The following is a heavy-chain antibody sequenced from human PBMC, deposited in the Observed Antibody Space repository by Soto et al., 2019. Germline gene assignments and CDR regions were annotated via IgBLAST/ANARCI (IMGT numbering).Heavy chain of an antibody. CDR1: GGTFSSYA. CDR3: ALYRGYSYGYFDY. J-gene: IGHJ4*02. V-gene: IGHV1-69*13. D-gene: IGHD5-18*01. CDR2: IIPIFGTA. Sequence: SVKVSCKASGGTFSSYAISWVRQAPGQGLEWMGGIIPIFGTANYAQKFQGRVTITADESTSTAYMELSSLRSEDTAVYYCALYRGYSYGYFDYWGQGTLVTVSS.